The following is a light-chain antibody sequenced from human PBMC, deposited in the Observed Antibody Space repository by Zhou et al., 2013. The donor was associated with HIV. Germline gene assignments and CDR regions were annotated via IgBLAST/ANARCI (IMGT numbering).Light chain of an antibody. V-gene: IGKV3-20*01. CDR2: GAS. Sequence: TVLTQSPDTLSLSPGERATLSCRAGQSVSSNFLAWYQQKPGQPPRLLIYGASARTTGVPDRFSGSGSGTDFTLTISRLEPEDFAVYYCQQCGSSPKYTFGPGTKLEIK. J-gene: IGKJ2*01. CDR1: QSVSSNF. CDR3: QQCGSSPKYT.